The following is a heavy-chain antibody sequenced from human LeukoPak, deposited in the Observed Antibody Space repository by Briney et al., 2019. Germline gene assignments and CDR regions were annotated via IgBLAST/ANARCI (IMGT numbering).Heavy chain of an antibody. V-gene: IGHV4-39*07. CDR1: GGSISSSSYY. J-gene: IGHJ4*02. Sequence: SETLSLTCTVSGGSISSSSYYWGWIRQPPGKGLEWIGSIYYSGSTYYNPSLKSRVTISVDTSKNQFSLKLSSVTAADTAVYYCARDTSTFKSDGGSIDYWGQGTLVTVSS. CDR2: IYYSGST. CDR3: ARDTSTFKSDGGSIDY. D-gene: IGHD3-16*01.